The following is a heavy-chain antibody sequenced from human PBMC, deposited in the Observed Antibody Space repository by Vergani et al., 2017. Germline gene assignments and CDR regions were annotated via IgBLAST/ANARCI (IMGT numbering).Heavy chain of an antibody. CDR1: GSTFTDYY. Sequence: QVHLVQSGSEVRKPGASVKVSCKTSGSTFTDYYIYWVRQAPGQRLEWMGLINPKNGGTDYAHKFQGKVTMTSDTSINTAYMEVSSLTFEDTAVYYCARGRPYGGWFDPWGQGTLVTVSS. CDR3: ARGRPYGGWFDP. J-gene: IGHJ5*02. D-gene: IGHD4-17*01. CDR2: INPKNGGT. V-gene: IGHV1-2*02.